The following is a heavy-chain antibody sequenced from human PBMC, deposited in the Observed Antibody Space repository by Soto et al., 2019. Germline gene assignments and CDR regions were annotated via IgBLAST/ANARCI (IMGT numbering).Heavy chain of an antibody. CDR3: ASGRGQLAHLSS. V-gene: IGHV1-69*13. CDR2: IIPIFGTA. Sequence: ASVKVSCKASGGTFSSYAISWVRQAPGQGLEWMGGIIPIFGTANYAQKFQGRVTITADESTSTAYMELSSLRSEDTAVYYCASGRGQLAHLSSWGQGTLVTVSS. D-gene: IGHD6-13*01. J-gene: IGHJ4*02. CDR1: GGTFSSYA.